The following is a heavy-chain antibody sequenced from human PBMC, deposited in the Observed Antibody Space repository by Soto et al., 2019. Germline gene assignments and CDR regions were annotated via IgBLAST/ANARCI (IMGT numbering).Heavy chain of an antibody. V-gene: IGHV4-34*01. J-gene: IGHJ5*02. CDR1: CGSFSGDY. D-gene: IGHD3-10*01. CDR2: INHSGST. Sequence: QVQLQQWGAGLLKPSETLSLTSAVYCGSFSGDYWSWIRKHPGKGLEWIGEINHSGSTNYNPSLTSRVTISVETSKNQFSLKLSSVTAAETAVYYCARGPPGGHWLDPWGQGTLVTVSS. CDR3: ARGPPGGHWLDP.